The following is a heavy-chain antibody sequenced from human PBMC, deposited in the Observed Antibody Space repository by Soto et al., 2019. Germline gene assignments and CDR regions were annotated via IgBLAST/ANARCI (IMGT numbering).Heavy chain of an antibody. J-gene: IGHJ4*02. Sequence: NPSETLSLTCTVSGGSISSYYWTWIRQPPGKGLEWMGYIYYSGTTTNYNPSLKSRVTLSVDTSKNQFSLKLSSVTAADTAVYYCARLGGSYAVPHFDYCGQGTLFSVS. V-gene: IGHV4-59*08. CDR1: GGSISSYY. D-gene: IGHD1-26*01. CDR2: IYYSGTTT. CDR3: ARLGGSYAVPHFDY.